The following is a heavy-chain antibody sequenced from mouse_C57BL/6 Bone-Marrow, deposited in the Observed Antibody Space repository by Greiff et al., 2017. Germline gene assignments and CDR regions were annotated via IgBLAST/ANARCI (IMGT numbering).Heavy chain of an antibody. D-gene: IGHD1-1*01. Sequence: VQLQQPGAELVMPGASVKLSCKASGYTFTSYWMHWVKQRPGQGLEWIGEIDPSDSYTNYNQKFKGKSTLTVDKSSSTAYMQLSSLTSEDSAVYCCARTLVADYFDYWGQGTTLTVSS. V-gene: IGHV1-69*01. CDR1: GYTFTSYW. CDR3: ARTLVADYFDY. J-gene: IGHJ2*01. CDR2: IDPSDSYT.